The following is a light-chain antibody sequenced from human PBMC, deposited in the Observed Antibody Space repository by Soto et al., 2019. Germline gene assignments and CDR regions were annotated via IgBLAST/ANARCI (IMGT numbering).Light chain of an antibody. CDR3: CSYAGRYIGYV. CDR1: SSDVGGYNY. Sequence: QSALTQPRSVSGSPGQSVTISCTGTSSDVGGYNYVSWYQQHPGKAPKLMIYDVTERPSGVPDRFSGSKSGNTASLTISGLQAEDEADYYCCSYAGRYIGYVFGSETKLTVL. J-gene: IGLJ1*01. CDR2: DVT. V-gene: IGLV2-11*01.